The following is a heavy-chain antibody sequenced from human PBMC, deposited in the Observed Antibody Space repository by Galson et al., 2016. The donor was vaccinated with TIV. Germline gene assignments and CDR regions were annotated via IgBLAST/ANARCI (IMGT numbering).Heavy chain of an antibody. CDR1: GFTFSRHW. J-gene: IGHJ4*02. V-gene: IGHV3-7*01. D-gene: IGHD1-1*01. Sequence: SLRLSCAASGFTFSRHWMSWVRQAPGKGLEWVANIKQDGDYKYYVDSVKGRFTISRDNAKNSLYLQMNSLRAEDTAVYYCARGNDPRATLSLDYWGQGTLVTVSS. CDR2: IKQDGDYK. CDR3: ARGNDPRATLSLDY.